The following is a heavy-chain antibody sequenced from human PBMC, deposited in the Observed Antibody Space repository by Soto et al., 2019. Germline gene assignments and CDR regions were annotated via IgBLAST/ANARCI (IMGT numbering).Heavy chain of an antibody. J-gene: IGHJ5*02. CDR2: ISSSSSTI. V-gene: IGHV3-48*02. D-gene: IGHD6-13*01. CDR3: ARDKMWQQLVPNWFDP. CDR1: GFTFSSYS. Sequence: GGSLRLSCAASGFTFSSYSMNWVRQAPGKGLEWVSCISSSSSTIYYADSVKGRFTISRDNAKNSLYLQMNSLRDEDTAVYYCARDKMWQQLVPNWFDPWGQGTLVTVSS.